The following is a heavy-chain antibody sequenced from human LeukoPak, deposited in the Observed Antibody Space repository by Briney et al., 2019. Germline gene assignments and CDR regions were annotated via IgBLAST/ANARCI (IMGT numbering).Heavy chain of an antibody. CDR1: GGSISSFY. CDR2: LYYTGNT. D-gene: IGHD3-10*01. CDR3: ARGMTMARGNYGGRDDAFDI. Sequence: SSETLSLTCTLSGGSISSFYWSWIRQSPGKGLEWIGHLYYTGNTKYNPSLESRVSISAETSRKQFSLKMTSVTAADTGVYYCARGMTMARGNYGGRDDAFDIWGPGTGVTVSS. J-gene: IGHJ3*02. V-gene: IGHV4-59*01.